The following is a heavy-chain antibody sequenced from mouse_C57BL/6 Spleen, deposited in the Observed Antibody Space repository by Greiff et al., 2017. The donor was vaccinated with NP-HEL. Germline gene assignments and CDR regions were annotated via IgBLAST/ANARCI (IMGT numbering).Heavy chain of an antibody. D-gene: IGHD1-1*01. V-gene: IGHV5-16*01. J-gene: IGHJ4*01. Sequence: EVMLVESEGGLVQPGSSMKLSCTASGFTFSDYYMAWVRQVPEKGLEWVANINYDGSSTYYLDSLKSRFIISRDNAKNILYLQMSSLKSEDTATYYCARVYYYDAMDYWGQGTSVTVSS. CDR2: INYDGSST. CDR1: GFTFSDYY. CDR3: ARVYYYDAMDY.